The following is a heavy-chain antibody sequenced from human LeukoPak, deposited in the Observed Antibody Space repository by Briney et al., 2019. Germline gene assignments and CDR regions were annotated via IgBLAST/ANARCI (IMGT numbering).Heavy chain of an antibody. Sequence: ASVKVSCKASGYTFTGYYMHWVRQAPGQGLEWMGWINPNSGGTNYAQKFQGRVTMTRDTSISTAYMELSRLRSDDTAVYYCARMFYSSGWYYSFDYWGQGTLVTVSS. J-gene: IGHJ4*02. CDR3: ARMFYSSGWYYSFDY. V-gene: IGHV1-2*02. CDR1: GYTFTGYY. D-gene: IGHD6-19*01. CDR2: INPNSGGT.